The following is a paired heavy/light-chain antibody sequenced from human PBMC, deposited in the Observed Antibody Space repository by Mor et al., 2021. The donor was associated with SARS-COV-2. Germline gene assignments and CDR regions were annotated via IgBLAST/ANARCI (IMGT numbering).Light chain of an antibody. Sequence: ETVMTQSPLSLAVTPGESASISCRSSQSLLHTNGYNFLDWYLQKPGQSPQLLIYLASNRASGVPDRFSGSGSGTDFTLRISRVEAEDVGIYYCMQARLTPSLTFGGGTKLEIK. CDR1: QSLLHTNGYNF. V-gene: IGKV2-28*01. CDR2: LAS. J-gene: IGKJ4*01. CDR3: MQARLTPSLT.
Heavy chain of an antibody. CDR1: GGASGSYG. J-gene: IGHJ4*02. CDR2: IIPIFGSP. V-gene: IGHV1-69*01. Sequence: QVQLVQSGTEVKTPGSSVKVSCKTSGGASGSYGLSWVRRAPGQGLEWMGGIIPIFGSPTYAQKFQGRLTISADSVKISADESTATTYMELRNLKSDDTAVYYCATAGNDSTHYYYGKFVYWGQGTLVTVS. D-gene: IGHD3-22*01. CDR3: ATAGNDSTHYYYGKFVY.